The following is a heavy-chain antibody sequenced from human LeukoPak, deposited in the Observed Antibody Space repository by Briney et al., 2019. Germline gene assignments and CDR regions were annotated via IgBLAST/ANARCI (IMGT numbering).Heavy chain of an antibody. D-gene: IGHD1-7*01. V-gene: IGHV4-38-2*02. CDR1: GNSISSGYY. CDR2: IYHSGST. Sequence: PSETLSLTCTVSGNSISSGYYWGWIRQPPGKGLEWIGSIYHSGSTYYNPSLKSRVSISVDTSKNQISLKLSSVTAADTAVYYCARAPNWNYAENYYFDSWGQGTLVTVSS. J-gene: IGHJ4*02. CDR3: ARAPNWNYAENYYFDS.